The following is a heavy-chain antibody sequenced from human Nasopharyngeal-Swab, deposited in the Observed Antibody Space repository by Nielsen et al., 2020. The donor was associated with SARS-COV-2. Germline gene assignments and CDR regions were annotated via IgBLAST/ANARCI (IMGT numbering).Heavy chain of an antibody. CDR2: INTNTGNP. CDR3: ARDFENIVVVPAAHGIYYYYYMDV. Sequence: WVRQAPGQGLEWMGWINTNTGNPTYAQGFTGRFVFSLDTSVSTAYLQISSLKAEDTAVYYRARDFENIVVVPAAHGIYYYYYMDVWGKGTTVTVSS. J-gene: IGHJ6*03. V-gene: IGHV7-4-1*02. D-gene: IGHD2-2*01.